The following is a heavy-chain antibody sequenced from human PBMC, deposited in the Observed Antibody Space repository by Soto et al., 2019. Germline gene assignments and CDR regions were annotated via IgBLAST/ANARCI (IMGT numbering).Heavy chain of an antibody. V-gene: IGHV1-69*02. Sequence: QVQLVQSGAEVKKPGSSVKVSCKASGGVFSSHTISWVRQAPGQGLEWMGRIIPIISIVNYAQKFQDRATLTADKPTNTAYMELNNLRREDTAVYFCASLMGNSTGWVDYWGQGTLVKVSS. CDR1: GGVFSSHT. D-gene: IGHD2-8*02. CDR2: IIPIISIV. CDR3: ASLMGNSTGWVDY. J-gene: IGHJ4*02.